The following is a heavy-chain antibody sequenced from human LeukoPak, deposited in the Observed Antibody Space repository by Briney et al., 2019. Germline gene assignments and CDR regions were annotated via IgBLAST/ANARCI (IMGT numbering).Heavy chain of an antibody. D-gene: IGHD5-24*01. CDR2: IIPIFGTA. J-gene: IGHJ4*02. CDR1: GYTFTSYG. V-gene: IGHV1-69*13. CDR3: ARVRGSRDGYYMIRGYFDY. Sequence: SVKVSCKASGYTFTSYGISWVRQAPGQGLEWMGGIIPIFGTANYAQKFQGRVTITADESTSTAYMELSSLRSEDTAVYYCARVRGSRDGYYMIRGYFDYWGQGTLVTVSS.